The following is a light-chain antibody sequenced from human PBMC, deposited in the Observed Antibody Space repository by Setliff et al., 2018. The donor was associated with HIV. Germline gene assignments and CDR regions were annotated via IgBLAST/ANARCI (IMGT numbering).Light chain of an antibody. CDR2: STD. J-gene: IGLJ1*01. CDR1: TGAVTSDHF. CDR3: LLHYGGVQI. V-gene: IGLV7-43*01. Sequence: QAVVTQEPSLTVSPGGTVTLTCASSTGAVTSDHFPNWFQQKSGQTPRALIYSTDKRHSWTPARFSGSLLGGKAALTLSGVQPEDEADYYCLLHYGGVQIFGTGTKVTVL.